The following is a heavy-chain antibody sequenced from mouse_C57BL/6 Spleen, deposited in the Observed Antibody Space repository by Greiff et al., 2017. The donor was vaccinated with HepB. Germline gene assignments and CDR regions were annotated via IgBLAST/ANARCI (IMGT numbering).Heavy chain of an antibody. CDR3: ARDRGYYGSTGFAY. V-gene: IGHV5-16*01. CDR2: INYDGSST. CDR1: GFTFSDYY. J-gene: IGHJ3*01. Sequence: EVQLQESEGGLVQPGSSMKLSCTASGFTFSDYYMAWVRQVPEKGLEWVANINYDGSSTYYLDSLKSRFIISRDNAKNILYLQMSSLKSEDTATYYCARDRGYYGSTGFAYWGQGTLVTVSA. D-gene: IGHD1-1*01.